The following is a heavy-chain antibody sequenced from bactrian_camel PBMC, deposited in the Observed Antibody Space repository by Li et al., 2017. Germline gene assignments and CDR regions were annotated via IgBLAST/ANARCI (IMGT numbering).Heavy chain of an antibody. CDR2: IVSDGSET. J-gene: IGHJ6*01. Sequence: HVQLVESGGGLVQPGGSLRLSCAASGFTFSMYSMYWARQAPGKGLEWVSTIVSDGSETYNADSVKGRFTISKDNAKSMLYLQMNSLRPEDTAVYYCAAAGSSLLYFAYWGQGTQVTVSS. CDR1: GFTFSMYS. V-gene: IGHV3S6*01. D-gene: IGHD2*01. CDR3: AAAGSSLLYFAY.